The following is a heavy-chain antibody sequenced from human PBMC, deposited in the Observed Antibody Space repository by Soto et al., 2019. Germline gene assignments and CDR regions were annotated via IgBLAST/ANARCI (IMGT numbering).Heavy chain of an antibody. CDR2: IIPILGIA. D-gene: IGHD6-13*01. J-gene: IGHJ3*02. CDR1: GGTFSSYA. Sequence: GASVKVSCKASGGTFSSYAISWVRQAPGQGLEWMGRIIPILGIANYAQKFQGRVTITADKSTSTAYMELSSLRSEDTAVYYCARDRSQLGAFDIWGQGTMVTVSS. CDR3: ARDRSQLGAFDI. V-gene: IGHV1-69*04.